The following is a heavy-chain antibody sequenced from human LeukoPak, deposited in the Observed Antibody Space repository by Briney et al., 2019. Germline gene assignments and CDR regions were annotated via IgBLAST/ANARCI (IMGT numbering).Heavy chain of an antibody. D-gene: IGHD2-2*01. V-gene: IGHV1-2*02. Sequence: GASVKVSCKASGYTFTGYYMHWVRQAPGQGLEWMGWINPNSGGTNYAQKFQGRVTMTRDTSISTAYMELSRLRSDDTAVYYCARDRQYQRKGDAFDIWGQGTMVTVSS. CDR1: GYTFTGYY. CDR2: INPNSGGT. J-gene: IGHJ3*02. CDR3: ARDRQYQRKGDAFDI.